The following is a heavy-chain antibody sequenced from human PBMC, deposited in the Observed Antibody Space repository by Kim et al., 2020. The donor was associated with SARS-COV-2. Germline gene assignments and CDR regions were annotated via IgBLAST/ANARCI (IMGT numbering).Heavy chain of an antibody. D-gene: IGHD3-16*01. V-gene: IGHV4-34*01. CDR1: GGSFSGYY. CDR3: ARQKLWGAFDP. J-gene: IGHJ5*02. CDR2: INHSGST. Sequence: SETLSLTCAVYGGSFSGYYWSWIRQPPGKGLEWIGEINHSGSTNYNPSLKSRVTISVDTSKNQFSLKLSSVTAADTAVYYCARQKLWGAFDPWGQGTLVTVSS.